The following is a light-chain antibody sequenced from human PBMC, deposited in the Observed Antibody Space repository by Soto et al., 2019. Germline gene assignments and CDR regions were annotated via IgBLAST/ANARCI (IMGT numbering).Light chain of an antibody. J-gene: IGKJ5*01. V-gene: IGKV3-20*01. Sequence: EIVLTQSPGTLSLSPGKRATLSCKTSQTSGSNFLAWYQHKPGQAPRLLIYASSNRATGIPDRFSGSASGPDFTLTINRLEPEDFAVYYCQLYGISPQFGQGTRLEIK. CDR2: ASS. CDR1: QTSGSNF. CDR3: QLYGISPQ.